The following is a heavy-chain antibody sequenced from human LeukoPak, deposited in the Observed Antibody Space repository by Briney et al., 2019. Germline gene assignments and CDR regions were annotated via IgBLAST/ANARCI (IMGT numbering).Heavy chain of an antibody. J-gene: IGHJ6*02. Sequence: PGGSLRLSCAASGFTFSSYGMHWVRQAPGKGLEWVAVISYDGSNKYYADSVKGRFTISRDNSKNTLYLQMNSLRAEDTAVYYCARTVAASSGMDVWGQGTTVTVSS. CDR2: ISYDGSNK. V-gene: IGHV3-30*03. CDR1: GFTFSSYG. D-gene: IGHD2-15*01. CDR3: ARTVAASSGMDV.